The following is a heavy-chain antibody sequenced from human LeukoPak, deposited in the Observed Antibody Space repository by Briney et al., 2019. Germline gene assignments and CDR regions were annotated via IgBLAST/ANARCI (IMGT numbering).Heavy chain of an antibody. J-gene: IGHJ6*03. CDR1: GGSFSSYA. CDR2: IIPIFGTA. CDR3: ARGTYYYYYYMDV. Sequence: GASVKVSCKASGGSFSSYAISWVRQAPGQGLEWMGGIIPIFGTANYAQKFQGRVTITADESTSTAYMELSSLRSEDTAVYYCARGTYYYYYYMDVWGKGTTVTVSS. V-gene: IGHV1-69*13.